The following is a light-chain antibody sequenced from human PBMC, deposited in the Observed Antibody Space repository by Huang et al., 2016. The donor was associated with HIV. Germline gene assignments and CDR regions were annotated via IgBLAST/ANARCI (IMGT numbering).Light chain of an antibody. V-gene: IGKV3-15*01. CDR1: DSVSTN. Sequence: EKVMAQSPGPLSVSPGERAPLACRASDSVSTNVAWYQQRPGQAPRLLIYGASTRATGNPARFSGSGSGTEFALTNSSMQSEDFAVDDCQQHNNWPVTFGGGTKVEIK. CDR2: GAS. J-gene: IGKJ4*01. CDR3: QQHNNWPVT.